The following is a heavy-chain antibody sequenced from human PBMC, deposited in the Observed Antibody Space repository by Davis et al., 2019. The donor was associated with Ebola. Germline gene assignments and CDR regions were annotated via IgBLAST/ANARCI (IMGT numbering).Heavy chain of an antibody. CDR2: ISAYNGNT. CDR3: ARLITMVRGGWFDP. D-gene: IGHD3-10*01. CDR1: GYTFTGYY. J-gene: IGHJ5*02. Sequence: ASVKVSCKASGYTFTGYYMHWVRQAPGQGLEWMGWISAYNGNTNYAQKLQGRVTMTTDTSTSTAYMELRSLRSDDTAVYYCARLITMVRGGWFDPWGQGTLVTVSS. V-gene: IGHV1-18*04.